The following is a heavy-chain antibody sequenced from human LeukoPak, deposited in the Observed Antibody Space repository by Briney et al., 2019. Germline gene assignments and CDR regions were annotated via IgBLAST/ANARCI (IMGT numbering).Heavy chain of an antibody. CDR3: ARVAAYDLDY. CDR1: GYTFTSYY. V-gene: IGHV1-46*01. J-gene: IGHJ4*02. Sequence: ASVKVSCKASGYTFTSYYMHWVRQAPRQGLEWMGLINPSSGYTTYAQKFQGRVTMTWDTSTSTVYMDVSSLRSEDTAIYYCARVAAYDLDYWGQGSLVTVSS. D-gene: IGHD3-22*01. CDR2: INPSSGYT.